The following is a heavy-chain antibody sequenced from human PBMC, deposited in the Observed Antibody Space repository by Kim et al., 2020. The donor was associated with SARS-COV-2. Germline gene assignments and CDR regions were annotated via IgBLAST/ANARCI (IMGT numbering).Heavy chain of an antibody. CDR3: ARDRRPGPQNFDY. Sequence: YAQKLQDRVTITADESTSTAYMALSSLRSEDTAVYYCARDRRPGPQNFDYWGQGTLVTVSS. V-gene: IGHV1-69*01. J-gene: IGHJ4*02.